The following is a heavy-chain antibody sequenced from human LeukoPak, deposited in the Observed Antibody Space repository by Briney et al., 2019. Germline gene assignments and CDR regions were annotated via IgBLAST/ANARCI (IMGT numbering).Heavy chain of an antibody. J-gene: IGHJ4*02. CDR3: TSRPPNDY. V-gene: IGHV3-66*01. Sequence: GGSLRLFCAASGFTFSSNHMSWVRQAPGKGLEWVSVIYSGGTTYYADSVKGRFTISRDNSQNTLYLQMNSLRVEDTAVYFCTSRPPNDYWGQGTLVTVSS. CDR1: GFTFSSNH. CDR2: IYSGGTT.